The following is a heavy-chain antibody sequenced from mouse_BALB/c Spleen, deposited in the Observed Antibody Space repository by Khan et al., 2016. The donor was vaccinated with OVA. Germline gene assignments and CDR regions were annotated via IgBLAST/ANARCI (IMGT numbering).Heavy chain of an antibody. Sequence: VRLQQSGPELVKPGASVKISCKASGYSFTGYFMNWVIQSPGKSLEWIGRINPHIGATFYNQKFKGKATLTVDESSSTAHMELRSLASEDSAVYYCARIYRSDFDYWGQGTTLTVSS. D-gene: IGHD1-1*01. V-gene: IGHV1-20*02. CDR2: INPHIGAT. CDR3: ARIYRSDFDY. J-gene: IGHJ2*01. CDR1: GYSFTGYF.